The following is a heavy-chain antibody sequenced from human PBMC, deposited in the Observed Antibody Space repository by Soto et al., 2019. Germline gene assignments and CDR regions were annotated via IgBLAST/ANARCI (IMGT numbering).Heavy chain of an antibody. CDR2: ISSSSSYI. D-gene: IGHD3-3*01. CDR3: ARDDLLEWRKVPTIGVEFDY. CDR1: GFTFSSYS. Sequence: GGSLRLSCAASGFTFSSYSMNWVRQAPGKGLEWVSSISSSSSYIYYADSVKGRFTISRDNAKNSLYLQMNSLRAEDTAVYYCARDDLLEWRKVPTIGVEFDYWGQGTLVTVSS. J-gene: IGHJ4*02. V-gene: IGHV3-21*01.